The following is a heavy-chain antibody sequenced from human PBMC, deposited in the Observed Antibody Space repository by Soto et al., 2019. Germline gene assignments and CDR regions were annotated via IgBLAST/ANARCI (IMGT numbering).Heavy chain of an antibody. CDR2: IYYSGTT. V-gene: IGHV4-59*08. J-gene: IGHJ4*02. CDR3: ERHSTWLLLSDY. CDR1: GASMSNYF. Sequence: SETLSLTCNVSGASMSNYFWEWIRQSPGKGLEWIGYIYYSGTTYYNPSLKSRVTMSVDTSKNQFSLKLSSVTASDTAVYFCERHSTWLLLSDYWGQGTLVTVSS. D-gene: IGHD3-22*01.